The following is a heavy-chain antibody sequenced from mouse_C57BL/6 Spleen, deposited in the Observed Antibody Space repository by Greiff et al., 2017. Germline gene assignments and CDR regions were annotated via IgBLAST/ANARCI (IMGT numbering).Heavy chain of an antibody. V-gene: IGHV1-72*01. D-gene: IGHD2-5*01. CDR2: IDPNSGGT. Sequence: QVQLKQPGAELVKPGASVKLSCKASGYTFTSYWMHWVKLRPGRGLEWIGRIDPNSGGTKYNEKFKSKATLTVDKPSSTAYMQLSSLTSEDSAVYYCARDDSNYEGVWFAYWGQGTLVTVSA. J-gene: IGHJ3*01. CDR3: ARDDSNYEGVWFAY. CDR1: GYTFTSYW.